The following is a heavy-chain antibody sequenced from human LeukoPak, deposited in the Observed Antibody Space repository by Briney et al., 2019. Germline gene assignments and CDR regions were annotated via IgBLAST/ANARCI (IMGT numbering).Heavy chain of an antibody. CDR1: GYTFTGCY. Sequence: ASVKVSCKASGYTFTGCYMHWVRQAPGQGLEWMGWINPNSGGTNYAQKFQGWVTMTRDTSISTAYMELSRLRSDDTAVYYCARGASSRNYYGMDVWGKGTTVTVSS. V-gene: IGHV1-2*04. CDR3: ARGASSRNYYGMDV. J-gene: IGHJ6*04. CDR2: INPNSGGT.